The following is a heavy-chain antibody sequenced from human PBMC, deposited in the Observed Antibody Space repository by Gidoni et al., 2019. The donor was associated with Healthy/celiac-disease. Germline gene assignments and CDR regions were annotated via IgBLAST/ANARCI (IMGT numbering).Heavy chain of an antibody. V-gene: IGHV4-30-4*01. J-gene: IGHJ4*02. CDR1: GGSISSGDSY. CDR3: ARDPAPKYHSTNYDSSGYPGY. CDR2: IYYSGST. Sequence: QVQLQESGPGLVKPSQTLSLTCTVSGGSISSGDSYWSWIRQPPGKGLEWIGYIYYSGSTYSNPSLKSRVTISVDTSKNQFSLKLSSVTAADTAVYYCARDPAPKYHSTNYDSSGYPGYWGQGTLVTVSS. D-gene: IGHD3-22*01.